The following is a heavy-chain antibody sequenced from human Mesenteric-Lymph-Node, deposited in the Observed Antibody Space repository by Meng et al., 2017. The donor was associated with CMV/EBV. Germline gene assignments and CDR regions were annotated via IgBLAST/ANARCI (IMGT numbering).Heavy chain of an antibody. Sequence: WAGSGLGVTNQYMTWARKAPGRGLEWVSVFYSGGDTFYADSVKGRFAISRDNSKNTLYLQMDSLRPEDTAVYYCAGDPSSGSYSRYWGQGALVTVSS. D-gene: IGHD1-26*01. CDR2: FYSGGDT. J-gene: IGHJ4*02. CDR1: GLGVTNQY. CDR3: AGDPSSGSYSRY. V-gene: IGHV3-66*02.